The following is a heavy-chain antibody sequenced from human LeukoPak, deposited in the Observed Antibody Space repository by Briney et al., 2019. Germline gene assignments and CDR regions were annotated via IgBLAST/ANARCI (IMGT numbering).Heavy chain of an antibody. D-gene: IGHD2-21*02. CDR3: ARLPYCGGDCYPNWFDP. CDR1: GYRFSSDW. CDR2: IYPGDSDT. J-gene: IGHJ5*02. V-gene: IGHV5-51*01. Sequence: GESLKISCKGSGYRFSSDWIGWVRQMPGKGLECMGVIYPGDSDTRYSPSFQGHVTISVDRSISTAYLQWSSLKASDTAMYYCARLPYCGGDCYPNWFDPWGQGTLVTVSS.